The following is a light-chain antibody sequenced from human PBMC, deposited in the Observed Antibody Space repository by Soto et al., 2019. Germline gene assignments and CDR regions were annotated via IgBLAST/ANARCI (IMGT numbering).Light chain of an antibody. V-gene: IGLV2-14*03. Sequence: QSALTQPASVSGSPGQSITISCTGTSRDVGGYNNVSWYQQHPGKAPKLVIYEVSDRPSGVSIRFSGSKSGNTASLTISGLQAEDEADYYCSSYTSTSTLKLFGGGTKLTVL. J-gene: IGLJ2*01. CDR2: EVS. CDR1: SRDVGGYNN. CDR3: SSYTSTSTLKL.